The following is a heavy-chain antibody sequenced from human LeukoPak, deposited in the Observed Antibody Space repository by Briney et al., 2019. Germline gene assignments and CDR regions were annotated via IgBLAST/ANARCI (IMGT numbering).Heavy chain of an antibody. CDR3: ARGRLKLRFFDY. D-gene: IGHD5-18*01. Sequence: SETLSLTCAVYGGSFSGYYWSWIRQPPGKGLEWIGEINNSGSTNYNPSLKSRVTISVDTSKNQFSLKLSSVTAADTAVYYCARGRLKLRFFDYWGQGTLVTVSS. CDR2: INNSGST. CDR1: GGSFSGYY. J-gene: IGHJ4*02. V-gene: IGHV4-34*01.